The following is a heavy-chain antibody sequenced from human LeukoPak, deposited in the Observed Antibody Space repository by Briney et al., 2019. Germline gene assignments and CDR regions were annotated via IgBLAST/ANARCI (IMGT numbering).Heavy chain of an antibody. D-gene: IGHD3-9*01. CDR2: INWNGGST. J-gene: IGHJ4*02. V-gene: IGHV3-20*01. Sequence: GGSLRLSCAASGFTFDDYGMSWVRQAPGKGLEWVSGINWNGGSTGYADSVKGRFTISRDNAKNSLYLQMNSLRAEDTALYHCARARGLAYDIFPAFDYWGQGTLVTVSS. CDR3: ARARGLAYDIFPAFDY. CDR1: GFTFDDYG.